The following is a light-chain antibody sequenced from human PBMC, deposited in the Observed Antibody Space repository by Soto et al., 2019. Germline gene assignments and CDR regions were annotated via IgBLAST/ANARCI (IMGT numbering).Light chain of an antibody. CDR1: SSNIGAGYD. V-gene: IGLV1-40*01. J-gene: IGLJ2*01. CDR3: QSYDSNLSVV. CDR2: VNS. Sequence: QSVLTQPPSVSGAPGQRVTISCTGSSSNIGAGYDVHWYQQLPGTAPKLLIYVNSNRPSGVPDRFSGSKSGTSASLAITGLQDEDEADYYCQSYDSNLSVVFGGGTKLTVL.